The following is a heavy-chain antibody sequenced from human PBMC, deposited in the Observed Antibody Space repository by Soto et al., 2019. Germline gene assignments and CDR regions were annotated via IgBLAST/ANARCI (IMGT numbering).Heavy chain of an antibody. CDR1: GFSLSNARMG. CDR2: IFSNDEK. CDR3: ARIGRGYCSGGSCYSGNWFDP. Sequence: QVTLKESGPVLVKPTETLTLTCTVSGFSLSNARMGVSWIRQPPGKALEWLAHIFSNDEKSYSTSLKSRLTISKDTSKSQVVLTMTNMDPVDTATYYCARIGRGYCSGGSCYSGNWFDPWGQGTLVTVSS. D-gene: IGHD2-15*01. J-gene: IGHJ5*02. V-gene: IGHV2-26*01.